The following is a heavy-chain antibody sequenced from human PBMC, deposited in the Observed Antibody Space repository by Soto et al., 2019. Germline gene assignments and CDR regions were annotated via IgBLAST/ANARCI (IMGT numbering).Heavy chain of an antibody. V-gene: IGHV3-30*18. CDR2: ISYDGSNK. J-gene: IGHJ4*02. CDR1: GFTFSSYG. Sequence: PGGSLRLSCAASGFTFSSYGMHWVRQAPGKGLEWVAVISYDGSNKYYADSVKGRFTISRDNSKNTLYLQMNSLRAEDTAVYYCAKDRGKMAPYYLDYWGQGTLVTVSS. CDR3: AKDRGKMAPYYLDY. D-gene: IGHD3-10*01.